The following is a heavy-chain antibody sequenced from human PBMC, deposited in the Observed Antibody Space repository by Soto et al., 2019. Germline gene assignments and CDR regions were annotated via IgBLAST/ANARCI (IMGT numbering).Heavy chain of an antibody. D-gene: IGHD1-7*01. V-gene: IGHV1-46*03. CDR3: AITGTTTWFDP. J-gene: IGHJ5*02. CDR1: GYTFTSYY. CDR2: INPSGGST. Sequence: EASVKVSCKASGYTFTSYYMHWVRQAPGQGLEWMGIINPSGGSTSYAQKFQGRVTMTRDTSTSTVYMELSSLRSEDTAVYYRAITGTTTWFDPWGQGTLVTVSS.